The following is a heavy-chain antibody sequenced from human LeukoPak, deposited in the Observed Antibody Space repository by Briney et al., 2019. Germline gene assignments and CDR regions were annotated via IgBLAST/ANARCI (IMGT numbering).Heavy chain of an antibody. CDR3: ARGPDSSRFDY. Sequence: SETLSLTCTVSGGSISSGGYYWSWIRQHPGKGLEWIGYIYYSGSTYYNPSLKSRVTISVDTSKNQFSLKLSSVTAADTAVYYCARGPDSSRFDYWGQGTLATVSS. V-gene: IGHV4-31*03. J-gene: IGHJ4*02. CDR1: GGSISSGGYY. D-gene: IGHD6-13*01. CDR2: IYYSGST.